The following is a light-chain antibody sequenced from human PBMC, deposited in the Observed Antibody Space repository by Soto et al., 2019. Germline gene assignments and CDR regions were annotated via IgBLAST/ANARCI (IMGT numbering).Light chain of an antibody. CDR1: SGHSSYA. Sequence: QPVLTQSPSASASLGASVKLTCTLSSGHSSYAIAWHQQQPEKGPRYLMKFNSDGSHSKGDGVPDRFSGSSSGAERYLTISSLQSEDEADYYCQTWGTGPVVFGGGTKLTVL. CDR3: QTWGTGPVV. V-gene: IGLV4-69*01. CDR2: FNSDGSH. J-gene: IGLJ2*01.